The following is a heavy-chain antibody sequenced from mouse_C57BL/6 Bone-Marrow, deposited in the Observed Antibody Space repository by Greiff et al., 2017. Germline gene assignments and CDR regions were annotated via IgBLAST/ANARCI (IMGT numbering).Heavy chain of an antibody. CDR3: ASPYYYGSSVDV. Sequence: QVQLQQPGAELVKPGASVKLSCKASGYTFTSYWMHWVKQRPGQGLEWIGMIHPNSGSTNYNEKFKSKATLTVDKSSSTAYMQLSSLTSEDSAVYYWASPYYYGSSVDVWGTGTTVTVSS. J-gene: IGHJ1*03. CDR1: GYTFTSYW. V-gene: IGHV1-64*01. CDR2: IHPNSGST. D-gene: IGHD1-1*01.